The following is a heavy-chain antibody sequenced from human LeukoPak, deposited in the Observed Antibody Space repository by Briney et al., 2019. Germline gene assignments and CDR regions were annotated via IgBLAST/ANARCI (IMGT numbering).Heavy chain of an antibody. J-gene: IGHJ6*02. CDR1: GFTFSSYD. CDR2: IGTAGDT. V-gene: IGHV3-13*01. CDR3: ARGLSRFGELLYYYYYGMDV. D-gene: IGHD3-10*01. Sequence: GGSLRLSCAASGFTFSSYDMHWVRQGTGKGLEWVSAIGTAGDTYYPGSVKGRFTISRENAKNSLYLQMNSLRAGDTAVYYCARGLSRFGELLYYYYYGMDVWGQGTTVTVSS.